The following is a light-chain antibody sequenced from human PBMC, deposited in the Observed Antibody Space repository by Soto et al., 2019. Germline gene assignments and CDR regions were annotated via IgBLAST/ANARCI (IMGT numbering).Light chain of an antibody. CDR1: SSNIGSNY. V-gene: IGLV1-47*01. Sequence: QSVLTQPPSASGTPGQKVTISCSGSSSNIGSNYVYWYQQLPGTAPKLLIYRNNQRPSGVPDRFSGSKSGTSASLAISGLRSEYEADYYCAAWDDSLSGSTVVFGGGTKLTVL. J-gene: IGLJ2*01. CDR2: RNN. CDR3: AAWDDSLSGSTVV.